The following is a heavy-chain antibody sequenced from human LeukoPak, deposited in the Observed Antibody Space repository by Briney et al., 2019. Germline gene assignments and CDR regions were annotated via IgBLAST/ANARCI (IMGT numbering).Heavy chain of an antibody. Sequence: ASVRVSCKASGFTFRDYYVQWVRQVPGQGLEWVGWMYFNSGATRYAPKFQGRVTLTGDMSINAVYMELVSLGSDDTAMYYCAREGSSASGQDWYAFDIWGQETMVTVSS. J-gene: IGHJ3*02. CDR3: AREGSSASGQDWYAFDI. CDR1: GFTFRDYY. V-gene: IGHV1-2*02. CDR2: MYFNSGAT. D-gene: IGHD5-12*01.